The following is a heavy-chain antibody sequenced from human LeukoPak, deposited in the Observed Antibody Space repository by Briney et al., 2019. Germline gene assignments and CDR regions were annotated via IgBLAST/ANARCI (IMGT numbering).Heavy chain of an antibody. CDR3: ARDPAICFGTSCLTTSYYYYYGMDV. D-gene: IGHD2-2*01. CDR1: GGSISSSNW. J-gene: IGHJ6*02. CDR2: IYHSGST. V-gene: IGHV4-4*02. Sequence: SETLSLTCAVSGGSISSSNWWSWVRQPPGKGLEWIGEIYHSGSTNYNPSLKSRVTISVDKSKNQFSLKLSSVTAADTAVYYCARDPAICFGTSCLTTSYYYYYGMDVWGQGTTVTVSS.